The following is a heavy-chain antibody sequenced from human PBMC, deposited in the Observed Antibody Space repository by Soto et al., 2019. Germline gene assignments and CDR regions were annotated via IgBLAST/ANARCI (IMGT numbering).Heavy chain of an antibody. V-gene: IGHV3-23*01. CDR2: ISGSGTSR. CDR3: AKELLRLGESLERYFDY. Sequence: LRLSCAASGFTFSTYAMSWVRQAPGKGLEWVSAISGSGTSRYYADSVKGRFTISRDNSKNTLFLQLNSLRVEDTAIYYCAKELLRLGESLERYFDYWGQGTLVTSPQ. D-gene: IGHD3-10*01. J-gene: IGHJ4*02. CDR1: GFTFSTYA.